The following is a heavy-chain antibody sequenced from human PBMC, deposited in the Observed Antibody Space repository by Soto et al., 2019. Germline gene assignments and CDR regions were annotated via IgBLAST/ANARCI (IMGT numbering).Heavy chain of an antibody. J-gene: IGHJ3*01. CDR1: GFTFSSND. Sequence: EVQLVESGGGLIQPGGSLRLSCAASGFTFSSNDMNWVRQAPGKGLEWVSLIYSSGSTYYADSVKGRFTISRDNAKNTVYLQMSSLRAEDTAVYYCATRPLLPGAPWCQGTMVTVPS. CDR3: ATRPLLPGAP. V-gene: IGHV3-53*01. D-gene: IGHD3-22*01. CDR2: IYSSGST.